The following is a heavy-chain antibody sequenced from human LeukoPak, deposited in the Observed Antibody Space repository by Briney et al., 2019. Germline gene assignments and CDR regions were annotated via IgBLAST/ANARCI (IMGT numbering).Heavy chain of an antibody. V-gene: IGHV3-21*01. Sequence: GGSLRLSCAASGFTFSSYSMNWVRQAPGKGLEWVSSISSSSSYIYYADSVKGRFTISRDNAKNSLYLQMNSLRAEDTAVYYCARAPHFFDTSGSRYYSDYWGQGALVTVSS. CDR1: GFTFSSYS. J-gene: IGHJ4*02. CDR2: ISSSSSYI. D-gene: IGHD3-22*01. CDR3: ARAPHFFDTSGSRYYSDY.